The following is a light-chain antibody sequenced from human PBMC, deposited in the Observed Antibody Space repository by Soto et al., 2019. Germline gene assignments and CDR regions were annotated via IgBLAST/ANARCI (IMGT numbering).Light chain of an antibody. CDR2: GTS. V-gene: IGKV3-20*01. CDR3: QQYDNWPWT. CDR1: QSFSSSY. Sequence: EHVLTQSPGTLSLSPGERAPLSCRASQSFSSSYLAWYQQKHGQAPRLLIYGTSTRATGVPDRFSGSGSGTDLTITISSLQSEDGAVYDGQQYDNWPWTFGQGTKVDIK. J-gene: IGKJ1*01.